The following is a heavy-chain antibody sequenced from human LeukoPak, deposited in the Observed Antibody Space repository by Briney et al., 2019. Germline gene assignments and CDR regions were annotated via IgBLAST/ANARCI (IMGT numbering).Heavy chain of an antibody. V-gene: IGHV3-11*04. J-gene: IGHJ4*02. CDR2: ISSSGSTM. D-gene: IGHD1-14*01. CDR3: ARDLIIEQPLDY. Sequence: GSLRLSCAASGFTFSDYYVSWIRQAPGKGLEWVSYISSSGSTMYYADSVKGRFTISRDNAKNSLYLQMNSLRAEDTAVYYCARDLIIEQPLDYWGQGTLVTVSS. CDR1: GFTFSDYY.